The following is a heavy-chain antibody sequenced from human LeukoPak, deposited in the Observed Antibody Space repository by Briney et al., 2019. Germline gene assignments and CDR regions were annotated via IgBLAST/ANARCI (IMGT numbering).Heavy chain of an antibody. CDR3: ARNWRHCTGTSCQVTYWYFDL. CDR1: GFTFSDCY. J-gene: IGHJ2*01. Sequence: GGSLRLSCAASGFTFSDCYMTWIRQAPGKGLEWVSYISGSSSHTNYEDSVKGRFSISRDNAKNSLYLQTNSLRVEDTAVYYCARNWRHCTGTSCQVTYWYFDLWGRGTLVTVSS. CDR2: ISGSSSHT. V-gene: IGHV3-11*03. D-gene: IGHD2-2*01.